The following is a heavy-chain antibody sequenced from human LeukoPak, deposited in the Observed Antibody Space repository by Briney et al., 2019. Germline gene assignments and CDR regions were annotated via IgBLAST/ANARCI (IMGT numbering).Heavy chain of an antibody. Sequence: SETLSLTCTVSGGSISSYYWSWIRQSPGRGLEWIGYIYSSGYTYYNLSLKNRVTISLDTSKKHFSLKLSSVTAADTAVYYCARGGRTWFDPWGQGTLVTVSS. CDR3: ARGGRTWFDP. CDR2: IYSSGYT. V-gene: IGHV4-59*01. CDR1: GGSISSYY. J-gene: IGHJ5*02.